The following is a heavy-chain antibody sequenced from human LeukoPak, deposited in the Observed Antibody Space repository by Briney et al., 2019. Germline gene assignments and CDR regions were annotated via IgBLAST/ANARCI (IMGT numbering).Heavy chain of an antibody. Sequence: PGGSLRLTCAASGFTFSSYGMHWVRQAPGKGLEWVAFIRYDGSNKYYADSVKGRFTISRDNAKNSLYLQMNSLRAEDTAVYYCARTPFNIVVVPVAIEVQSNFYMDVWGKGTTVTISS. CDR2: IRYDGSNK. J-gene: IGHJ6*03. D-gene: IGHD2-2*01. CDR3: ARTPFNIVVVPVAIEVQSNFYMDV. CDR1: GFTFSSYG. V-gene: IGHV3-30*02.